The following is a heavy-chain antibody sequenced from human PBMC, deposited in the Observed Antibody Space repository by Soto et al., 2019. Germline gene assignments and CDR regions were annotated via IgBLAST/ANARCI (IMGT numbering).Heavy chain of an antibody. D-gene: IGHD3-16*01. CDR3: ARDLGGQYYYGMDV. V-gene: IGHV4-31*03. CDR1: GGSISSGGYY. Sequence: TLSLTYTVSGGSISSGGYYWSWIRQHPGKGLEWIGYIYYSGSTYYNPSLKSRVTISVDTSKNQFSLKLSSVTAADTAVYYCARDLGGQYYYGMDVWGQGTTVTVSS. J-gene: IGHJ6*02. CDR2: IYYSGST.